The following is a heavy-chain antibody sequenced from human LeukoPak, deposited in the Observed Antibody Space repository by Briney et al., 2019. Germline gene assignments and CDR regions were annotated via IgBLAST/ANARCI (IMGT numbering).Heavy chain of an antibody. V-gene: IGHV3-7*01. Sequence: GGSLRLSCAASGFTFSYYAMHWVRQAPGKGLEWVANIKEDGSEKYYMDSVKGRFTISRDNAKNSLYLQMNSLRAEDTAVYYCARDRQQWLAHGFDYWGQGTLVTVSS. CDR3: ARDRQQWLAHGFDY. J-gene: IGHJ4*02. D-gene: IGHD6-19*01. CDR2: IKEDGSEK. CDR1: GFTFSYYA.